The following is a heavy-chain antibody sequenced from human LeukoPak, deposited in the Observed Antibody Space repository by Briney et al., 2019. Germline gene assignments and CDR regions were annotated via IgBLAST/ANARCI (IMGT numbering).Heavy chain of an antibody. V-gene: IGHV4-34*01. CDR3: ARGLDPEGLYY. CDR2: INDSGTS. J-gene: IGHJ4*03. Sequence: SETMSLACAVSGGSFSDYNWTWLRQSPDKGLEWIGEINDSGTSHYNPSLKSRVTISVDTAKNQFSLELRSVTAADTAVYYCARGLDPEGLYYWGQGTLVTVST. D-gene: IGHD1-1*01. CDR1: GGSFSDYN.